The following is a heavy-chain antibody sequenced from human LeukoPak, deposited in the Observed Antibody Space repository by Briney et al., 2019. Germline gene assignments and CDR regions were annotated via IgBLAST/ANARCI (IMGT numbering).Heavy chain of an antibody. CDR1: GGTFTSYA. V-gene: IGHV1-69*06. CDR2: IIPIFGTA. Sequence: GASVKVSCKASGGTFTSYAISWVRQAPGQGLEWMGGIIPIFGTANYAQKFQGRVTITADKSTSTAYMELSSLRSEDTAVYYCAREIGRGLRFLPRRPRDYYMDVWGKGTTVTVSS. CDR3: AREIGRGLRFLPRRPRDYYMDV. J-gene: IGHJ6*03. D-gene: IGHD3-3*01.